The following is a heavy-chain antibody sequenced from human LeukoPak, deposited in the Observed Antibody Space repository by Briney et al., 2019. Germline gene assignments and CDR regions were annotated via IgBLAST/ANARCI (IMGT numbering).Heavy chain of an antibody. D-gene: IGHD2-2*01. CDR2: IYTSGST. V-gene: IGHV4-61*02. J-gene: IGHJ5*02. CDR1: GGSISSGSYY. CDR3: AREDIVVVPAAWDWFDP. Sequence: PSETLSLTCTVSGGSISSGSYYWSWIRQPAGKGLEWIGRIYTSGSTNYNPSLKSRVTMSVDTSKNQFSLKLSSVTAADTAVYYCAREDIVVVPAAWDWFDPWGQGTLVTVSS.